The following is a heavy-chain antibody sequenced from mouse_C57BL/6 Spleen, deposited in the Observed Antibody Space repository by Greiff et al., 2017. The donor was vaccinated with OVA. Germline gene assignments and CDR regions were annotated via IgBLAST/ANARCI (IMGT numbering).Heavy chain of an antibody. V-gene: IGHV1-64*01. CDR1: GYTFTSYW. CDR2: IHPNSGST. CDR3: AREGGDYYGSSFGFAY. Sequence: VQLQQPGAELVKPGASVKLSCKASGYTFTSYWMHWVKQRPGQGLEWIGMIHPNSGSTNYNEKFKSKATLTVDKSSSTAYMQLSSLTSEDSAVYDCAREGGDYYGSSFGFAYWGQGTLVTVSA. D-gene: IGHD1-1*01. J-gene: IGHJ3*01.